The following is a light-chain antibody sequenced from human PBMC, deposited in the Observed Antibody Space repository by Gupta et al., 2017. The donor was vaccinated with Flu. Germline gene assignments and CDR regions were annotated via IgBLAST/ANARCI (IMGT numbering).Light chain of an antibody. CDR2: GAS. CDR3: QQDHNRPWT. CDR1: QTVSSN. V-gene: IGKV3-15*01. J-gene: IGKJ1*01. Sequence: IVMTQSPATLSLSPGEGVTLACRASQTVSSNLAWYQQRPGQAPRLVLYGASMRATDIPARFSGGGSGTEFTLTISSLQSEDFAIYHCQQDHNRPWTFGQGTKVEIK.